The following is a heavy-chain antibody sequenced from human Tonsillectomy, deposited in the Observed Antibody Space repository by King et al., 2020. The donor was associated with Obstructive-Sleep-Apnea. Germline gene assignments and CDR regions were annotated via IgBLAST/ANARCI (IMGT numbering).Heavy chain of an antibody. Sequence: VQLVESGGGLVQPGGSLRLSCAASGFTFSSYAMSWVRQAPGKGLEWVSDISGSVDSTYYADSVKGRFTISRDISKNTLYLQMNSLRAEDTAVYYCAKDSGERYFDWLLEGKGFDYWGQGTLVTVSS. J-gene: IGHJ4*02. CDR2: ISGSVDST. CDR1: GFTFSSYA. V-gene: IGHV3-23*04. D-gene: IGHD3-9*01. CDR3: AKDSGERYFDWLLEGKGFDY.